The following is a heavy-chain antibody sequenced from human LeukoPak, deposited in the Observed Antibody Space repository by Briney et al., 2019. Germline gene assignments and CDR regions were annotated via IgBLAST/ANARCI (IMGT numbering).Heavy chain of an antibody. Sequence: GASVKVSCEASGYTFTGYYMHWVRQAPGQGLEWMGWINPNSGGTNYAQKFQGRVTMTRDTSISTAYMELSRLRSDDTAVYYCATTLTHGDIFLMDVWGKGTTVTVSS. CDR1: GYTFTGYY. V-gene: IGHV1-2*02. D-gene: IGHD3-9*01. CDR2: INPNSGGT. CDR3: ATTLTHGDIFLMDV. J-gene: IGHJ6*03.